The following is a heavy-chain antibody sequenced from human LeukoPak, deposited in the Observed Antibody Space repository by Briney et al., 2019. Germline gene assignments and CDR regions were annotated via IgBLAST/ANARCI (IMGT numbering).Heavy chain of an antibody. V-gene: IGHV4-34*01. CDR2: INHSGST. CDR1: GGSFSGYY. J-gene: IGHJ5*02. D-gene: IGHD3-3*01. Sequence: PSETLSLTCAVYGGSFSGYYWSWIRQPPGKGLEWIGEINHSGSTNYNPSLKSRVTISVDTSKNQFSLKLSSVTAADTAVYYCARHDYDFWSGRNWFDPWGQGTLVTVSS. CDR3: ARHDYDFWSGRNWFDP.